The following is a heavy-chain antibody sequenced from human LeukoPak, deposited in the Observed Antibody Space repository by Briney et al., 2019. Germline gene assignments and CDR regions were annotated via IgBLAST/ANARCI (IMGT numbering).Heavy chain of an antibody. D-gene: IGHD3-3*01. Sequence: PSETLSLTCTVSGYSISSGYYCGWIRQPPGKGLEWIGSMYHSGSTYYNPSLKSRVTISVDTSKNQFSLKVRYVTAADTAVYYCARGLNDSWTGENYWGQGTLVTVSS. CDR1: GYSISSGYY. CDR3: ARGLNDSWTGENY. J-gene: IGHJ4*02. CDR2: MYHSGST. V-gene: IGHV4-38-2*02.